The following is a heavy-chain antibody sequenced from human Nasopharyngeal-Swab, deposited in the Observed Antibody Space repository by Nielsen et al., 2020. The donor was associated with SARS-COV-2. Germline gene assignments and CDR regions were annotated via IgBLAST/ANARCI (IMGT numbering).Heavy chain of an antibody. D-gene: IGHD3-3*01. CDR2: IYYSGST. Sequence: SETLSLTCTVSGGSVSSSSFYWGWIRQPPGKGLQWIGSIYYSGSTYYNPSLKSRVTISVDTSKNQFSLKVSSVTAADTAVYYCARLNSGTDFWSGYYNSGFDYWGQGTLVTVSS. CDR1: GGSVSSSSFY. V-gene: IGHV4-39*01. J-gene: IGHJ4*02. CDR3: ARLNSGTDFWSGYYNSGFDY.